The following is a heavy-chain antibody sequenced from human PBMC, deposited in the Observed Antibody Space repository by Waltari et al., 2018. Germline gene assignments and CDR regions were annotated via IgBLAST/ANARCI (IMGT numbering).Heavy chain of an antibody. J-gene: IGHJ6*02. V-gene: IGHV3-48*03. CDR2: ISSSGSTI. CDR3: AGDPYYDRAPSGMDV. CDR1: GFTFSSYE. D-gene: IGHD3-22*01. Sequence: EVQLVESGGGLVQPGGSLRLSCAAYGFTFSSYELNWVRQAPGKGLEWVSYISSSGSTIYYADSVKGRFTISRDNAKNSLYLQMNSLRAEDTAVYYCAGDPYYDRAPSGMDVWGQGTTVTVSS.